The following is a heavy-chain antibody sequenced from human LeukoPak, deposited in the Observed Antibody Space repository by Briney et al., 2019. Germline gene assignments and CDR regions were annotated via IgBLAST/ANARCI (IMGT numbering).Heavy chain of an antibody. CDR2: INHSGST. J-gene: IGHJ4*02. CDR1: GGSFSGYY. Sequence: PSETLSLTCTVYGGSFSGYYWSWIRQPPGKGLEWIGEINHSGSTNYNPSLKSRVTISVDTSKNQFSLKLSSVTAADTAVYYCARRAFGVYDFWTRGYFDYWGQGTLVTVSS. V-gene: IGHV4-34*01. CDR3: ARRAFGVYDFWTRGYFDY. D-gene: IGHD3-3*01.